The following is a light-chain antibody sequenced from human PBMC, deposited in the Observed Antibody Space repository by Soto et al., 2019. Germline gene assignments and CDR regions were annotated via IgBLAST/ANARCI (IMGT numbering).Light chain of an antibody. V-gene: IGKV3-15*01. CDR3: QQRSDWIT. CDR2: GAS. J-gene: IGKJ5*01. Sequence: EIVMGQSPATLSVSPGERATLSCRASQNVLSNLAWYQQKPGQAPRLLIYGASTRATGLPARFSGSGSGTQFTLTINNLQSEDFAVYYCQQRSDWITFGQGTRLEIK. CDR1: QNVLSN.